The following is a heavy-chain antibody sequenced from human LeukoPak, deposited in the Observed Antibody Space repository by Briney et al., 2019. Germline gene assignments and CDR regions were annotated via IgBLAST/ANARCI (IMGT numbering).Heavy chain of an antibody. Sequence: ASVKVSCKASGYTFTNYGISWVRQAPGQGLEWMGWISAYNGSANYAQKLQGRVTMTTDTSTSTAYMELRSLRSDDTAVYYCARDRGYDSSAYYGYWGQGTLVTVSS. CDR1: GYTFTNYG. J-gene: IGHJ4*02. V-gene: IGHV1-18*01. D-gene: IGHD3-22*01. CDR3: ARDRGYDSSAYYGY. CDR2: ISAYNGSA.